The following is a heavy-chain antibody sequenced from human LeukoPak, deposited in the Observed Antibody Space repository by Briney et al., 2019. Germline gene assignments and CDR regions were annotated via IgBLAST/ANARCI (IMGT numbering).Heavy chain of an antibody. CDR2: FCTTGST. Sequence: SETLSLTCTVSGGAISRWCWSWLRQPAGKGLEWIGRFCTTGSTNYSPSLKSRVTMSVDRSKNQFSLNLISVTAADTAVYYCAKPAYYSSSPLEDYWGQGTLVTVSS. CDR1: GGAISRWC. CDR3: AKPAYYSSSPLEDY. J-gene: IGHJ4*02. D-gene: IGHD6-6*01. V-gene: IGHV4-4*07.